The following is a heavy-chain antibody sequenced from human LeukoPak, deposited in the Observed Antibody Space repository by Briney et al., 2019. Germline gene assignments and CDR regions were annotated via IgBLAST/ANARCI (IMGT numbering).Heavy chain of an antibody. CDR3: ARESSTSCYWCNWFDP. D-gene: IGHD2-2*01. V-gene: IGHV4-59*12. Sequence: SETLSLTCTVSGGSISSYYWTWIRQPPGKGLEWIGYIHYSGSTNYNPSLKSRVTMSVDTSKNQFSLKLSSVTAADTAVYYCARESSTSCYWCNWFDPWGQGTLVTVSS. J-gene: IGHJ5*02. CDR2: IHYSGST. CDR1: GGSISSYY.